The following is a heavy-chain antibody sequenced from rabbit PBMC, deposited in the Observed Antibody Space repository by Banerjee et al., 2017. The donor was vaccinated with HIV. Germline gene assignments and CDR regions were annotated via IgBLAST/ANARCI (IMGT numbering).Heavy chain of an antibody. CDR2: IYSGSGIT. D-gene: IGHD6-1*01. CDR3: ARSGGAGYGHNL. V-gene: IGHV1S40*01. Sequence: QSLEESGGGLVKPEGSLTLTCKASGFSFSSGYDMCWVRQAPGKGLEWIGCIYSGSGITYDASWAKGRFTISKTSSTTVTLQMTSLAAADTATYFCARSGGAGYGHNLWGPGTLVPS. CDR1: GFSFSSGYD. J-gene: IGHJ4*01.